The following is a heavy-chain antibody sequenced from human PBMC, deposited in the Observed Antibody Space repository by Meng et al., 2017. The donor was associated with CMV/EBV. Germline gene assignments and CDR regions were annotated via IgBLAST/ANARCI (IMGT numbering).Heavy chain of an antibody. V-gene: IGHV3-30*02. CDR1: GFTFSSYG. J-gene: IGHJ4*02. D-gene: IGHD4-11*01. Sequence: GGSLRLSCAASGFTFSSYGMHWVRQAPGKGLEWVAFIRYDGSNKYYADSVKGRFTISRDNSKNTLYLQMNSLRAEDTAVYYCAKASMDYSNYAGYFDYWGQGTPVTVSS. CDR2: IRYDGSNK. CDR3: AKASMDYSNYAGYFDY.